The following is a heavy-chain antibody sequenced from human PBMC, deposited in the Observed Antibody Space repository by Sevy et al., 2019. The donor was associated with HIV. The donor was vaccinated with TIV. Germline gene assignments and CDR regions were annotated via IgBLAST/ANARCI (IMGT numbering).Heavy chain of an antibody. Sequence: GGSLRLSCAASGFTFSTYWMHWARQAPGKGLVWVSRVNSDGSSTIYADSVKGRFTISRDNAKNTLYLQMNSLRAEDTAVYYCARTASIDYFFYYAMDVWGQGTTVTVSS. CDR1: GFTFSTYW. V-gene: IGHV3-74*01. CDR3: ARTASIDYFFYYAMDV. J-gene: IGHJ6*02. D-gene: IGHD3-9*01. CDR2: VNSDGSST.